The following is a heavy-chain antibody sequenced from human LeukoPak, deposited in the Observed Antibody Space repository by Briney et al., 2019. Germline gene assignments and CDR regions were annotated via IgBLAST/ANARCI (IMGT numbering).Heavy chain of an antibody. CDR3: ATDPGGSGYFDY. V-gene: IGHV1-24*01. D-gene: IGHD3-16*01. CDR1: GYTLTELS. CDR2: FDPEDGET. Sequence: ASVKVSCKVSGYTLTELSMHWVRQAPGKGLEWMGGFDPEDGETIYAQKFQGRVTMTEDTSTDTAYMELSSLRSEDTAVYYCATDPGGSGYFDYWGQGTLVTVSS. J-gene: IGHJ4*01.